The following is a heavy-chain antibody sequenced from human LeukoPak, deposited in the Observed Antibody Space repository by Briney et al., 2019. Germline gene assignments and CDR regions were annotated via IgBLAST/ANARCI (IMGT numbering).Heavy chain of an antibody. J-gene: IGHJ4*02. CDR1: GGSFSGYY. D-gene: IGHD1-26*01. CDR2: INHSGST. CDR3: ARAAYSGSYYDY. V-gene: IGHV4-34*01. Sequence: SETLSLTCAVYGGSFSGYYWSWLRQPPGKGLEWIGEINHSGSTNYNPSLKGRVTISVDTSKNQFSLKLSSVTAADTAVYYRARAAYSGSYYDYWGQGTLVTVSS.